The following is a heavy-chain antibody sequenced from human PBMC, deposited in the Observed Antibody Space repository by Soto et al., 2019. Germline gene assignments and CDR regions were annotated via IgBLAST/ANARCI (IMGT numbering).Heavy chain of an antibody. Sequence: SETLSLTCPVSGFSISSYYWSWIRQPPGKGLEWIGYIYYSGSTNYNPSLKSRVTISVDASKNQFSLKLSSVTAADTAVYYCARAGTVTTYYYYYGMDVWGQGTTVTVSS. CDR1: GFSISSYY. J-gene: IGHJ6*02. CDR2: IYYSGST. CDR3: ARAGTVTTYYYYYGMDV. D-gene: IGHD4-4*01. V-gene: IGHV4-59*01.